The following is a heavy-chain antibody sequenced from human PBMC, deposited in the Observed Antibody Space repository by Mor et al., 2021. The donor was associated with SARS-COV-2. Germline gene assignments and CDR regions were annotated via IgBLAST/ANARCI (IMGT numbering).Heavy chain of an antibody. CDR2: IYYSGST. CDR3: VRDRYYYDSSGCE. Sequence: GLEWIGNIYYSGSTYYNPSLRSRVTISVDTSKNQFYLNLRSVTAADTAIYYCVRDRYYYDSSGCEWGQ. V-gene: IGHV4-39*07. D-gene: IGHD3-22*01. J-gene: IGHJ1*01.